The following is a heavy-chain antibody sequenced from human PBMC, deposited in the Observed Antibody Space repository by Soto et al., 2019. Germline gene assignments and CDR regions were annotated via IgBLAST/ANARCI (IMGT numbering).Heavy chain of an antibody. CDR3: ARNNGRENYYDSSGYWYYFDY. V-gene: IGHV4-59*01. D-gene: IGHD3-22*01. CDR1: GGSFSGYY. Sequence: PSETLSLTCAVYGGSFSGYYWSWIRQPPGKGLEWIGYIYYSGSTNYKSSLKSRVTISVDTSKNQFSLKLSSVTAADTAVYYCARNNGRENYYDSSGYWYYFDYWGQGTLVTVSS. J-gene: IGHJ4*02. CDR2: IYYSGST.